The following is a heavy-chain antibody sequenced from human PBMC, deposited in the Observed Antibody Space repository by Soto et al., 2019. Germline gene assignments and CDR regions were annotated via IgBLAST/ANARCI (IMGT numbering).Heavy chain of an antibody. CDR3: ARGLERATSKTWFDS. CDR1: GFTFNPYN. D-gene: IGHD1-1*01. Sequence: EVQLVESGGGLVKPGGSLRLSCEGSGFTFNPYNMNWVRQAPGKGLEWVASISTSSSYIYYAASVEGRFTVSRDNAKNSLYWQMRDLRDEDTAVYYCARGLERATSKTWFDSWGQGTQVTVSS. CDR2: ISTSSSYI. V-gene: IGHV3-21*01. J-gene: IGHJ5*01.